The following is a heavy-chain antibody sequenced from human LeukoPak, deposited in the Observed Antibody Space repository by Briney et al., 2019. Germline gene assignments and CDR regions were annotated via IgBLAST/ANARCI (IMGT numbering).Heavy chain of an antibody. CDR3: ARDRDDYGDYGDY. D-gene: IGHD4-17*01. J-gene: IGHJ4*02. CDR2: ISSSSSYI. CDR1: GFTFSSYS. V-gene: IGHV3-21*01. Sequence: GGSLRLSCAASGFTFSSYSMNWVRQAPGKGLEWVSSISSSSSYIYYADSVKGRFTISRDNAKNSLYLQMNSLRAEDTAVYYCARDRDDYGDYGDYWGQGTLVTVSS.